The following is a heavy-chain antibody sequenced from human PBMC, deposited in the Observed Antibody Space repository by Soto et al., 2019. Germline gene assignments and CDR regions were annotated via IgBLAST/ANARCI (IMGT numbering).Heavy chain of an antibody. CDR1: GFTLSSYD. CDR2: ISYDGSNK. J-gene: IGHJ5*02. Sequence: QVQLVESGGGVVQPGRSLRLSCTASGFTLSSYDMYWVRQAPGTGLEWVAIISYDGSNKYYADSVKGRFTVSRDNSKNTLYLQMNSLRAEDTAVYYCARDSGYDYFSSRGFDHWGQGTLVTVSS. D-gene: IGHD5-12*01. V-gene: IGHV3-30*03. CDR3: ARDSGYDYFSSRGFDH.